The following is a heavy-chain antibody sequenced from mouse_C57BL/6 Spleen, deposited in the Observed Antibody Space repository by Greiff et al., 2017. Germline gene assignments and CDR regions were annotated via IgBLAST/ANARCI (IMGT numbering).Heavy chain of an antibody. D-gene: IGHD4-1*01. J-gene: IGHJ4*01. V-gene: IGHV1-55*01. CDR1: GYTFTSYW. Sequence: QVQLQQPGAELVKPGASVKMSCKASGYTFTSYWITWVKQRPGQGLEWIGDIYPGSGSTNYNEKFKSKATLNVDTSSSTAYMQLSSLTSEDSAVYYSARSLTGTGYAMDYWGQGTSVTVSS. CDR3: ARSLTGTGYAMDY. CDR2: IYPGSGST.